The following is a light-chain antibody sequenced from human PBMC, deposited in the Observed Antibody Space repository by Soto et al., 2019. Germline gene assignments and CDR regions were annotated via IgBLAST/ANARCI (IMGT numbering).Light chain of an antibody. CDR3: AAWDDSLSGPWV. CDR2: RNN. CDR1: SSSIGSNY. Sequence: QLVLTQPPSASGTPGQRVTISCYGSSSSIGSNYVYWYQQLPGTAPKLLIYRNNQRPSGVPDRFSGSKSGTSASLAISGLRSEDEAHYYCAAWDDSLSGPWVFGGGTQLTVL. V-gene: IGLV1-47*01. J-gene: IGLJ3*02.